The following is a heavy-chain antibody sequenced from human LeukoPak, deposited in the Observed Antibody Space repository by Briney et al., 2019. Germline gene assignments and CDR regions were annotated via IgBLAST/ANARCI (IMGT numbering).Heavy chain of an antibody. CDR1: GGSISSYY. Sequence: SETLSLTCTVSGGSISSYYWSWIRQPPGKGLEWIGYIYYSGSTNYNPSLKSRVTISVDTSKNQFSLKLSSVTAADTAVYYCASQGWLQLQPFDYWGQGTLVTVSS. CDR2: IYYSGST. D-gene: IGHD5-24*01. J-gene: IGHJ4*02. CDR3: ASQGWLQLQPFDY. V-gene: IGHV4-59*01.